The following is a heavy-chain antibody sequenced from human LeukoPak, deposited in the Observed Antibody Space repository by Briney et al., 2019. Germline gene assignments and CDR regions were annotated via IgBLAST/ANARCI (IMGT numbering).Heavy chain of an antibody. CDR3: ARNIAAAGKLDY. V-gene: IGHV4-59*01. CDR2: IYYSGST. CDR1: GGSISSYY. D-gene: IGHD6-13*01. Sequence: SETLSLTCSVSGGSISSYYWSWIRQPPGKGLEWIGYIYYSGSTNYNPSLKSRVTISVDTSKNQFSLKLSSVTAADTAVYYCARNIAAAGKLDYWGQGTLVTVSS. J-gene: IGHJ4*02.